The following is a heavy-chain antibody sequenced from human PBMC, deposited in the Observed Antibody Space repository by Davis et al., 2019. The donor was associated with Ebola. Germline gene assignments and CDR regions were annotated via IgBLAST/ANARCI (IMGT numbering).Heavy chain of an antibody. CDR1: GFTFSSYA. J-gene: IGHJ3*02. CDR2: ISGSGGST. V-gene: IGHV3-23*01. Sequence: GESLKISCAASGFTFSSYAMSWVRQAPGKGLEWVSAISGSGGSTYYADSVKGRFTISRDNSKNTLYLQMNSLRAEDTAVYYCAKPQHKPRYSSSWYGSAFDIWGQGTMVTVSS. D-gene: IGHD6-13*01. CDR3: AKPQHKPRYSSSWYGSAFDI.